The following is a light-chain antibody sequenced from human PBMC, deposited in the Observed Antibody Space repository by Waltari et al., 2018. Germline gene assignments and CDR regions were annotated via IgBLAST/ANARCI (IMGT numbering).Light chain of an antibody. CDR1: QSVLYSSNNKNY. CDR2: WAS. V-gene: IGKV4-1*01. Sequence: LAVSLGERAPINCKSSQSVLYSSNNKNYLTWYQQKPGQPPKLLINWASVRESGVPDRFSGSGSGTDFTLTITSLQAEDVAVYYCQQYYTTPRTFGPGTKVEIK. CDR3: QQYYTTPRT. J-gene: IGKJ3*01.